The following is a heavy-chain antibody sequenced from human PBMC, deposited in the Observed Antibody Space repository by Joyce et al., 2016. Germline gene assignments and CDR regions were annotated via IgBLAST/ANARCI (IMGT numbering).Heavy chain of an antibody. CDR1: GFTFTNYA. Sequence: EAQLSETGGGLVQPGGSLRLSCPAFGFTFTNYAMTWVRQSPGKGLEWVSVISGTGGSKYYAESVGGRFTISRDISKNTRYLQKNSQRAEDTARYYCAKLSVQAAAYFYAMDVWGQGTTVTVSS. V-gene: IGHV3-23*01. CDR3: AKLSVQAAAYFYAMDV. D-gene: IGHD2-2*01. J-gene: IGHJ6*02. CDR2: ISGTGGSK.